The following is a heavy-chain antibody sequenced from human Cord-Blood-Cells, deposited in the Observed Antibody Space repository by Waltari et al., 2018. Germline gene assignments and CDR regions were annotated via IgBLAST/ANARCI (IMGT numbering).Heavy chain of an antibody. Sequence: QVQLVQSGAEVKKPGASVKVSCKASGYTFTSYDINWVRPATGQGLEWMGWMNPNSGNTGSAQKFQGRVTITRNTSISTAYMELSSLRSEDTAVYYCARSYSSSSGNWFDPWGQGTLVTVSS. CDR1: GYTFTSYD. D-gene: IGHD6-6*01. J-gene: IGHJ5*02. CDR2: MNPNSGNT. CDR3: ARSYSSSSGNWFDP. V-gene: IGHV1-8*03.